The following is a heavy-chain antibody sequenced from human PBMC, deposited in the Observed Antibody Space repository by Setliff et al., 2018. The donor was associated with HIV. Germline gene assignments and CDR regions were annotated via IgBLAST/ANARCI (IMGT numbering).Heavy chain of an antibody. CDR3: ARRDGRSMNAFQI. CDR1: DYTFTTYW. Sequence: PGESLKISCKALDYTFTTYWIGWVRQMPGEGLKWMGIIYPDDSNIRYNPSFQNQVTISADKSITTAYLQINNLKASDTATYYCARRDGRSMNAFQIWGPGTEVTVS. CDR2: IYPDDSNI. D-gene: IGHD6-13*01. J-gene: IGHJ3*01. V-gene: IGHV5-51*01.